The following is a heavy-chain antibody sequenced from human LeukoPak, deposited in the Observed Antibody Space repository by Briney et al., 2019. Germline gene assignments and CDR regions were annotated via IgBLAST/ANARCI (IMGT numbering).Heavy chain of an antibody. CDR2: IIPVFGTT. CDR3: ARDTLGYEGPFDI. CDR1: GGTLRSYS. J-gene: IGHJ3*02. V-gene: IGHV1-69*06. D-gene: IGHD3-16*01. Sequence: SVKVSCKTSGGTLRSYSINWVRQAPGQGLEWMGGIIPVFGTTNYAQNFQGRVSLTADTSTSTVYMELSRLRSEDTAVYYCARDTLGYEGPFDIWGQGTMVTVSS.